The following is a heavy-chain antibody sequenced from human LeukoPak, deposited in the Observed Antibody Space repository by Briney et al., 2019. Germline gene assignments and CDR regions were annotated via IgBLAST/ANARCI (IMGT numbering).Heavy chain of an antibody. J-gene: IGHJ6*02. V-gene: IGHV4-4*02. CDR1: GVSISRNYA. CDR3: ARGGASGYYYYYGMDV. CDR2: IYYSGST. D-gene: IGHD2-15*01. Sequence: PSETLSLTCDVSGVSISRNYAWSWVRPPPGKGLEWIGYIYYSGSTNYNPPLKSRVTISVDKSKNQFSLKLSSVTAADTAVYYCARGGASGYYYYYGMDVWGQGTTVTVSS.